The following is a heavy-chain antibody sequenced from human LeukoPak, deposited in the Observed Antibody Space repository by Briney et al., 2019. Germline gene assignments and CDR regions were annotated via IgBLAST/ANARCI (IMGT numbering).Heavy chain of an antibody. CDR2: IKQDGNEK. CDR3: ANGQWELPLDY. CDR1: GFTFSAYW. V-gene: IGHV3-7*01. Sequence: TGGSLRLSCAASGFTFSAYWMTWVRQAPGKGLEWVAIIKQDGNEKYYVDSVKGRFAISRDNAKSSLFLQLAGLRAEDTAVYYCANGQWELPLDYWGQGTLVTVSS. J-gene: IGHJ4*02. D-gene: IGHD1-26*01.